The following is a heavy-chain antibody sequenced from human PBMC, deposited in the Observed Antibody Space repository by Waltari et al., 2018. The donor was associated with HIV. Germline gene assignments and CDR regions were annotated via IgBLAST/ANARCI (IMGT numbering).Heavy chain of an antibody. CDR1: GFTFKNYG. CDR2: IWYDGINK. Sequence: QVQLVESGGGVVQPGRSLRLSCAASGFTFKNYGMHWVRQAPGKGLWWVAVIWYDGINKYYADSVKGRFTIARDNSKNRLYLQMNSLRAEDTAVYYCARDRGGSSSLVLDSWGQGTLVTVSS. J-gene: IGHJ4*02. D-gene: IGHD6-6*01. CDR3: ARDRGGSSSLVLDS. V-gene: IGHV3-33*01.